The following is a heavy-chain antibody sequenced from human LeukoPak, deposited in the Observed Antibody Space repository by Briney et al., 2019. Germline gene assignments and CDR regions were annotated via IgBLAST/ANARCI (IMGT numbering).Heavy chain of an antibody. CDR3: ARPYYGSGSYLGYFDY. J-gene: IGHJ4*02. CDR1: GFTFSSYA. Sequence: PGGSLRLSCAASGFTFSSYAMSWVRQAPGKGLEWVSAISGSGGSTYYADSVKGRFTISRDNSKNTLYLQMNSLRAEDTAVYYCARPYYGSGSYLGYFDYWGQGTLVTVSS. V-gene: IGHV3-23*01. CDR2: ISGSGGST. D-gene: IGHD3-10*01.